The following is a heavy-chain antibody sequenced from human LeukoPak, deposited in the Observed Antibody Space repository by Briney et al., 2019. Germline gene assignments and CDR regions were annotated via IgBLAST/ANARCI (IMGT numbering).Heavy chain of an antibody. V-gene: IGHV4-34*01. CDR3: ARGCRGSTSCYSXWFDP. J-gene: IGHJ5*02. D-gene: IGHD2-2*01. Sequence: SETLSLTCAVYGGSFSGYYWSWIRQPPGKGLEWIGEINHSGSTNYNPSLKSRVTISVDTSKNQFSLKLSSVTAADTAVYYCARGCRGSTSCYSXWFDPWGQGTLVTVSS. CDR2: INHSGST. CDR1: GGSFSGYY.